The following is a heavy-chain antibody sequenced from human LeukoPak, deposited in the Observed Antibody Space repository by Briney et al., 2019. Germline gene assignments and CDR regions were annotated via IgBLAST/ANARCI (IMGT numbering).Heavy chain of an antibody. CDR1: GGSLSSSSYS. CDR3: ARQPPLDY. CDR2: VFYSGNS. J-gene: IGHJ4*02. V-gene: IGHV4-39*01. Sequence: SETLSHNCTVSGGSLSSSSYSWGWVRQPPGKGLEWIGNVFYSGNSYSNPSLNSRVTISVDTSKNQFSLQLSSVTAADTAVYYCARQPPLDYWGQGILVTVSS.